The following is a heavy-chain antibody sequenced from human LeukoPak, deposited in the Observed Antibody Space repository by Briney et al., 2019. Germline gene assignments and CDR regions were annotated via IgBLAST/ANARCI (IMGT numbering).Heavy chain of an antibody. CDR1: GDSVSSDSVA. V-gene: IGHV6-1*01. Sequence: SQTLSLTCAISGDSVSSDSVAWHWIRQSPSRGLEWLGKTYYRSKWYTDSAPSVKTRISINPDTSKNQFSLQLDSVTPDDTAVYYCVRETWYFGYWGQGTLVTVCS. CDR2: TYYRSKWYT. J-gene: IGHJ4*02. CDR3: VRETWYFGY.